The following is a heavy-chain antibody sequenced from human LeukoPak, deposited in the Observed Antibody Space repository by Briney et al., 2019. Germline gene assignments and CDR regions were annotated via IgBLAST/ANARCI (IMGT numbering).Heavy chain of an antibody. Sequence: GGSLRLSCAASGFTFDDYAMHWVRHAPGKGLEWVSLISGDGGTTYSADSVKGRFTISRDDSKNSLYLQMKSLRTEDTALYYCARSLPDYFDYWGQGTLVTVSS. CDR2: ISGDGGTT. V-gene: IGHV3-43*02. J-gene: IGHJ4*02. CDR3: ARSLPDYFDY. CDR1: GFTFDDYA.